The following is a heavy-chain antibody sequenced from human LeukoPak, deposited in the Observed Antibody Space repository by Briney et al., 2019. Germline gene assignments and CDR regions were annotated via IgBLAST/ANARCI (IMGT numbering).Heavy chain of an antibody. V-gene: IGHV3-23*01. CDR3: VKDGHMDNGWYYFDY. D-gene: IGHD6-19*01. CDR1: GFTFSSYA. J-gene: IGHJ4*02. CDR2: ISGSGGST. Sequence: PGGSLRLSCAASGFTFSSYAMSWVRQAPGKGLEWVSGISGSGGSTYYADSVKGRFTISRDNSKNTLYLQMNSLRAEDTAVYYCVKDGHMDNGWYYFDYWGQGTLVTVSS.